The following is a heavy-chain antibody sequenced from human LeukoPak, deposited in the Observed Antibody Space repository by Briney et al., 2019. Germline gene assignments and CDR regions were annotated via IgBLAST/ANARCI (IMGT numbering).Heavy chain of an antibody. CDR2: IYYSGST. CDR1: GGSISSSSYY. D-gene: IGHD6-19*01. V-gene: IGHV4-39*07. CDR3: ARDHSSGWYSGVNWFDP. Sequence: SETLSLTCTVSGGSISSSSYYWGWIRQPPGKGLEWIGSIYYSGSTYYNPSLKSRVTISVDTSKNQFSLKLSSVTAADTAVYYCARDHSSGWYSGVNWFDPWGQGTLVTVSS. J-gene: IGHJ5*02.